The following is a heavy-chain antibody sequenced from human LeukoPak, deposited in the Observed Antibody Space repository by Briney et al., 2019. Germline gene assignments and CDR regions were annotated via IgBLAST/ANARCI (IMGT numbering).Heavy chain of an antibody. CDR3: ARDFSWGVDS. Sequence: GASVKVSCKTSAYSFTGFFFRWIRQAPGQGLEWMGWINANSGDTNYTQQFQGRLTMTRDRSISTVYMELSRLRTDDTAVYYCARDFSWGVDSWGQGTLVTVSS. CDR1: AYSFTGFF. J-gene: IGHJ4*02. V-gene: IGHV1-2*02. CDR2: INANSGDT. D-gene: IGHD3-10*01.